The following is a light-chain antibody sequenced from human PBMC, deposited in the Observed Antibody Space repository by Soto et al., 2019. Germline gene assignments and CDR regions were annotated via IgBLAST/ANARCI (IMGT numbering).Light chain of an antibody. CDR2: AAS. J-gene: IGKJ3*01. Sequence: DIQMTQSPSSLSASVGDRVTITCRASQGISNYLAWYQQKPGKVPKLLIYAASTLQSGVPSRFSGSGSGRDFTLTISSLQPEDVATYYCQKYNSAPPFTFGPGTKVDIK. V-gene: IGKV1-27*01. CDR1: QGISNY. CDR3: QKYNSAPPFT.